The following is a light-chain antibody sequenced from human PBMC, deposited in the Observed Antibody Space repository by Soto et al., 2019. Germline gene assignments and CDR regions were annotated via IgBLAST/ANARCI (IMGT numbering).Light chain of an antibody. J-gene: IGLJ2*01. CDR2: DVD. CDR1: SSDVGGYNF. CDR3: CSYSGSSTIVV. V-gene: IGLV2-14*03. Sequence: QSALTHPASVSGSPGQSITISCTGTSSDVGGYNFVSWYQQHPGKAPRLMIFDVDNRPSGVSTRFSGSKSGNTASLTISGLQAEDEADYYCCSYSGSSTIVVFGGGTKLTVL.